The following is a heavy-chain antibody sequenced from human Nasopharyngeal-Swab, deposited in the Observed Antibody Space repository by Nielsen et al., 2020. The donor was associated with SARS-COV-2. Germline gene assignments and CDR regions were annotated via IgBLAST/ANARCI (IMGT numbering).Heavy chain of an antibody. CDR1: GGSVGSGSYY. V-gene: IGHV4-61*01. CDR2: IYYSGST. CDR3: ARDHYGSGSPSMDV. D-gene: IGHD3-10*01. Sequence: ESLKISCTVSGGSVGSGSYYWSWIRQPPGKGLEWIGYIYYSGSTNYNPSLKSRVTISVDTSKNQFSLKLSSVTAADTAVYYCARDHYGSGSPSMDVWGQGTTVTVSS. J-gene: IGHJ6*02.